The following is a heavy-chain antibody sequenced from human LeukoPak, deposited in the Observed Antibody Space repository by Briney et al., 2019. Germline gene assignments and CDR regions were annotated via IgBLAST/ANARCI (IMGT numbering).Heavy chain of an antibody. CDR3: ARRGFYDSSGYYYDY. CDR2: IYPGDSDT. V-gene: IGHV5-51*01. D-gene: IGHD3-22*01. J-gene: IGHJ4*02. Sequence: GGSLQISCKGSGYSFTSYWIGWVRQMPGKGLEWVGIIYPGDSDTRYSPSFQGQVTISADKSISTAYLQWSSLKASDTAMYYCARRGFYDSSGYYYDYWGQGTLVTVSS. CDR1: GYSFTSYW.